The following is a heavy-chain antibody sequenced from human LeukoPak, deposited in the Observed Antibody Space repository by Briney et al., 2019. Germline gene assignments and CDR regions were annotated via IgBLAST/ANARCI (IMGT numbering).Heavy chain of an antibody. D-gene: IGHD2-2*01. CDR1: GGTFSSYA. J-gene: IGHJ6*03. V-gene: IGHV1-69*01. CDR2: IIPIFGTA. CDR3: ARPYPPYCSSTSCRPGYYYMDV. Sequence: SVKVSCKASGGTFSSYAISWVRQAPGQGLEWMGGIIPIFGTANYAQKFQGRVTITADESTSTAYMELSSLRSEDTAVYYCARPYPPYCSSTSCRPGYYYMDVWGKGTTVTVSS.